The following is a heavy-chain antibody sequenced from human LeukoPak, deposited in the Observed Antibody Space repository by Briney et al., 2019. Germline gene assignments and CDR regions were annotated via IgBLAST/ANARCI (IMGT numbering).Heavy chain of an antibody. J-gene: IGHJ6*03. Sequence: TSETLSLTCTVSGGSISSSSYYWGWIRQPPGKGLEWIGSIYYSGSTYYNPSLKSRVTISVDTSKNQFSLKLSSVTAADTAVYYCARDSSLYGTHMDVWGKGTTVTVSS. V-gene: IGHV4-39*07. D-gene: IGHD4-17*01. CDR1: GGSISSSSYY. CDR3: ARDSSLYGTHMDV. CDR2: IYYSGST.